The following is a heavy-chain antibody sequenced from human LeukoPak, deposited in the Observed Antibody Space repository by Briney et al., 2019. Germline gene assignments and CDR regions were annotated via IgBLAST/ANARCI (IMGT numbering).Heavy chain of an antibody. J-gene: IGHJ4*02. Sequence: QPGGSLRLSCAASGFTFSSYWMSWVRQAPGRGLEWISYISADSGDIYYSDSVKGRFTSSRDNAKNSLYLQMNSLRAEDTAVYFCARSAIYDCSDYWGQGTLVTVSS. CDR1: GFTFSSYW. D-gene: IGHD2-21*02. V-gene: IGHV3-48*04. CDR3: ARSAIYDCSDY. CDR2: ISADSGDI.